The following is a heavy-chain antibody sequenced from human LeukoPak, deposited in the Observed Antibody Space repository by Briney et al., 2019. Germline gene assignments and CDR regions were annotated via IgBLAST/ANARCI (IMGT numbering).Heavy chain of an antibody. J-gene: IGHJ4*02. CDR1: GFTFSNYA. V-gene: IGHV3-23*01. CDR3: AKASIAAAGTGRGYFDY. CDR2: ISESGDTT. D-gene: IGHD6-13*01. Sequence: QPGGSLRLSCAASGFTFSNYAMNWVRQAPGKGLEWVSSISESGDTTHYADSVKGRFTISRDNAQNTLYLQMNTLRAEDTALYYCAKASIAAAGTGRGYFDYWGQGTLVTVSS.